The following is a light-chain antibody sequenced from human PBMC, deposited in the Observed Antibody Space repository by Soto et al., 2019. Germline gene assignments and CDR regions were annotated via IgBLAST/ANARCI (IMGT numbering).Light chain of an antibody. Sequence: EIVMTQSPATLSVSPEERATLSCRASQSVRGNLAWYQQKRGQAPRLLIYGASTRATGVPARFSGSGSGTEFTLTISSLQSEDFAVYYCQQYNNWPRTFGQGTKLEIK. CDR1: QSVRGN. J-gene: IGKJ2*01. CDR3: QQYNNWPRT. V-gene: IGKV3-15*01. CDR2: GAS.